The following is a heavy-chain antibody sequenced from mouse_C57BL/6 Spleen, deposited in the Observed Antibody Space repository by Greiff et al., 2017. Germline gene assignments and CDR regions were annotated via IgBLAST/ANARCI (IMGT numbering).Heavy chain of an antibody. J-gene: IGHJ4*01. D-gene: IGHD2-5*01. V-gene: IGHV1-76*01. CDR2: IYPGSGNT. Sequence: LVESGAELVRPGASVKLSCKASGYTFTDYYINWVKQRPGQGLEWIARIYPGSGNTYYNEKFKGKATLTAEKSSSTAYMQLSSLTSEDSAVYFCAKEGYSKNAMDYWGQGTSVTVSS. CDR1: GYTFTDYY. CDR3: AKEGYSKNAMDY.